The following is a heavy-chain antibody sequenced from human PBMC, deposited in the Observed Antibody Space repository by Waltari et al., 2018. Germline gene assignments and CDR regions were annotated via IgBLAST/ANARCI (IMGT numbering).Heavy chain of an antibody. CDR2: IYCDDDA. Sequence: QITLAESGPTLVKTTQTITLPCTLSGLSISSSGVSVGWIRQPPGKTLEWLAIIYCDDDARYSPSLRSRLTITKDNSKNQMVLTMTDVRPDDTATYYCGHRRLEQAFDVWGHGTMVTVSS. CDR1: GLSISSSGVS. CDR3: GHRRLEQAFDV. D-gene: IGHD1-1*01. V-gene: IGHV2-5*02. J-gene: IGHJ3*01.